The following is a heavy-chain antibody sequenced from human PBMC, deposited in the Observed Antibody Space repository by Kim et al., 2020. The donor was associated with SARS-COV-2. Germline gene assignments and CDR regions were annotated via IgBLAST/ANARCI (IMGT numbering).Heavy chain of an antibody. J-gene: IGHJ4*02. CDR3: ARDSPATHLGGLPDY. Sequence: ASVKGRFTIARDNAKNSLYLQMNSLRAEDTAVYYCARDSPATHLGGLPDYWGQGTLVTVSS. V-gene: IGHV3-11*06. D-gene: IGHD3-3*01.